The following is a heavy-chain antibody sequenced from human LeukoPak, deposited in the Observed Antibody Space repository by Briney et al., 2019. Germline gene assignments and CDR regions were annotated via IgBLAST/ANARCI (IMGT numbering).Heavy chain of an antibody. CDR2: IIPIFGTA. CDR1: GGTFSSYA. V-gene: IGHV1-69*13. CDR3: ARSAYVEKDILTGYHYYYGMDV. Sequence: SVKVSWKASGGTFSSYAISWVRQAPGQGLEWMGGIIPIFGTANYAQKFQCRVTITADESTSTAYMELSSLRSEDPAVYYCARSAYVEKDILTGYHYYYGMDVWGQGTTVTVSS. J-gene: IGHJ6*02. D-gene: IGHD3-9*01.